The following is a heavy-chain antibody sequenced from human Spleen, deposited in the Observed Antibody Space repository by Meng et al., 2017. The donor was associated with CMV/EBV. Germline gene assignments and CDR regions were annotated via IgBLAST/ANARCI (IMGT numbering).Heavy chain of an antibody. CDR2: LSYDGSNK. CDR1: GFTFSTYA. CDR3: ARSRGDQYYYYYYGMDV. J-gene: IGHJ6*02. V-gene: IGHV3-30-3*01. D-gene: IGHD2-21*01. Sequence: GGSLRLSCAASGFTFSTYAMHWVRQAPGKGLGWVAVLSYDGSNKYYADSVKGRFTISRDNSKNTLYLQMNSLRAEDTAVYYCARSRGDQYYYYYYGMDVWGQGTTVTVSS.